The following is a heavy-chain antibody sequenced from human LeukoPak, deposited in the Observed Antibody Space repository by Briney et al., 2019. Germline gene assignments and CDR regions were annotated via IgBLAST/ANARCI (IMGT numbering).Heavy chain of an antibody. CDR3: ARSRSGYSYDHAAFEI. Sequence: SETLSLTCAVYGGSFSGYYWSCIRQPPGKGLEWIGEINHSGSTNYNPSLKSRVTISVDTSKNQFSLKLSSVTAADTAVYYCARSRSGYSYDHAAFEIWGEGTMVTVSS. D-gene: IGHD5-18*01. V-gene: IGHV4-34*01. J-gene: IGHJ3*02. CDR2: INHSGST. CDR1: GGSFSGYY.